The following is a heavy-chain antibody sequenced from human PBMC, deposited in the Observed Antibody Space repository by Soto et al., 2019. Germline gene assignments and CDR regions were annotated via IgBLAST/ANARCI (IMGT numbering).Heavy chain of an antibody. CDR1: GFTFSSYS. V-gene: IGHV3-21*01. Sequence: EVQLVESGGGLVKPGGSLRLSCAASGFTFSSYSMNWVRQDPGKGLEWVSSISSSSSYIYYADSVKGRFTISRDKANNSLYLQMISLSAEDTALYYCARGPSNLLWFGEKKSNWFDPCGQGTLVTVSS. D-gene: IGHD3-10*01. CDR3: ARGPSNLLWFGEKKSNWFDP. CDR2: ISSSSSYI. J-gene: IGHJ5*02.